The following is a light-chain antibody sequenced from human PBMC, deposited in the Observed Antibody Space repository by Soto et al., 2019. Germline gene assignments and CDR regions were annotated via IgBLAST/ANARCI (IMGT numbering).Light chain of an antibody. CDR1: SNDIGAYNY. CDR2: EVF. V-gene: IGLV2-8*01. CDR3: SSYAGREPRV. J-gene: IGLJ1*01. Sequence: QSALTQPPSASGSPGHSVTISCTGTSNDIGAYNYVSWYQQYPGKAPKLIIYEVFRRPSGVPDRFSGSKSGNTASLTVSGLQPEDEADYYCSSYAGREPRVFGTGTKVTVL.